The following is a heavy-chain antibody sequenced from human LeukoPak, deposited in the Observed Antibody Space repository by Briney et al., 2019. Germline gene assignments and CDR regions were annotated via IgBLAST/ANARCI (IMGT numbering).Heavy chain of an antibody. CDR1: GYTFTSYG. CDR2: ISAYNGNT. J-gene: IGHJ2*01. CDR3: ARMTLAVLRYFDWSYRSRYFDL. D-gene: IGHD3-9*01. V-gene: IGHV1-18*01. Sequence: GASVKVSCKASGYTFTSYGISWVRQAPGQGLEWMGWISAYNGNTNYAQKLQGRVTMTTDTSTSTAYLELRSLRSDDTAVYYCARMTLAVLRYFDWSYRSRYFDLWGRGTLVTVSS.